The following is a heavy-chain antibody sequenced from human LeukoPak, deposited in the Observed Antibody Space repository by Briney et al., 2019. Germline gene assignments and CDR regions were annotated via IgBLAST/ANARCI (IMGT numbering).Heavy chain of an antibody. Sequence: GGSLRLSRAASGFSFSNYGMHWVRQAPGKGLEWLALMSYDGSNIQYADSLKGRFTISRDNSKNTLYLQMNSLRVDDTAVYYCARDLPPEDVWGQGTTVTVSS. CDR1: GFSFSNYG. J-gene: IGHJ6*02. CDR3: ARDLPPEDV. CDR2: MSYDGSNI. V-gene: IGHV3-30*03.